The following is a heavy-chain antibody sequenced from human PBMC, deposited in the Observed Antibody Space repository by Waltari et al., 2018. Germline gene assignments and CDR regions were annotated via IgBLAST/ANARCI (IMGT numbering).Heavy chain of an antibody. CDR1: GGSFSGYY. J-gene: IGHJ4*02. CDR3: ARGRFSGYSYGIYFDY. D-gene: IGHD5-18*01. CDR2: INHSGST. Sequence: QVQLQQWGAGLLTPSETLSLTCAVYGGSFSGYYWSWIRQPPGKGLEWIGEINHSGSTNYNPSLKSRVTISVDTSKNQFSLKLSSVTAADTAVYYCARGRFSGYSYGIYFDYWGQGTLVTVSS. V-gene: IGHV4-34*01.